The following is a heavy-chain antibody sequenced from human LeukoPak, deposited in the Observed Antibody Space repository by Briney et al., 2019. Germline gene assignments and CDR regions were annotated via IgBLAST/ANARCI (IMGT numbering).Heavy chain of an antibody. CDR3: ASSVSMARGVAIDY. CDR2: INHSGGST. V-gene: IGHV1-46*01. J-gene: IGHJ4*02. D-gene: IGHD3-10*01. CDR1: GYTFTSYY. Sequence: ASVKVSCKASGYTFTSYYIHWVRQAPGQGLEWMGIINHSGGSTSYAQKFQGRVTMTRDTSTSTVYMELSSLRSEDMAVYYCASSVSMARGVAIDYWGQGTLVTVSS.